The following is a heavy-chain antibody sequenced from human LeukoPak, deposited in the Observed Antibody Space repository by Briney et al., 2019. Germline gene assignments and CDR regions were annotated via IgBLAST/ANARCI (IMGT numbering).Heavy chain of an antibody. Sequence: GGSLRLSCAASGFTFSSYAMSWVRQAPGKGLEWVSAISGSGGSTYYADSVKGRFTISRDNSKNTLYLQMNSLRAEDTAVYYCAKDVPPPSITGSSPGGNIWGQGTMVTVSS. J-gene: IGHJ3*02. V-gene: IGHV3-23*01. CDR1: GFTFSSYA. D-gene: IGHD1-20*01. CDR2: ISGSGGST. CDR3: AKDVPPPSITGSSPGGNI.